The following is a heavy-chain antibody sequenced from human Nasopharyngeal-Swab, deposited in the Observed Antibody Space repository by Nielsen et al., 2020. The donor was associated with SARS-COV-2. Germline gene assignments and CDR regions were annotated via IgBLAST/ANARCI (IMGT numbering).Heavy chain of an antibody. CDR1: GYTFTSYW. Sequence: GESLKISCKGSGYTFTSYWIGWVRQMPGKGLEWMGRIDPTDSYTNYSPSFQGHVTISADKSLSTAYLQWSNLKASDTAMYYCARRGYHYYFMDVWGKGTTVTVSS. V-gene: IGHV5-10-1*01. D-gene: IGHD6-13*01. CDR3: ARRGYHYYFMDV. J-gene: IGHJ6*03. CDR2: IDPTDSYT.